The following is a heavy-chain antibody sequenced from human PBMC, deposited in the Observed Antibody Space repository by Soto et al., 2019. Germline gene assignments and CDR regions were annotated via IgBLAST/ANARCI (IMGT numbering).Heavy chain of an antibody. CDR2: IYYRGNT. V-gene: IGHV4-59*08. CDR1: GGSIGTYY. D-gene: IGHD1-26*01. CDR3: ARGIVGPTPWFDD. J-gene: IGHJ4*02. Sequence: SETLSLTCTVSGGSIGTYYWRWIRKPPGKGLEWIGYIYYRGNTDYNPSLKSRVTISLDTPKNHFSLKLSSVTAADTAVYYCARGIVGPTPWFDDWGQGTLVTVS.